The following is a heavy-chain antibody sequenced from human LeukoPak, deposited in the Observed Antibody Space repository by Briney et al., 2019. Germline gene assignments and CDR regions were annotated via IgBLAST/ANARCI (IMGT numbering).Heavy chain of an antibody. CDR3: ARGHYDFWSEFSPGFDP. V-gene: IGHV1-8*03. CDR1: GYTFTSYD. Sequence: ASVKVSCKASGYTFTSYDINWVRQATGQGLEWMGWMNPNSGNTGYAQKFQGRVTITRNTSISTAYMELSSLRSEDTAVYYCARGHYDFWSEFSPGFDPWGQGTLVTVSS. D-gene: IGHD3-3*01. J-gene: IGHJ5*02. CDR2: MNPNSGNT.